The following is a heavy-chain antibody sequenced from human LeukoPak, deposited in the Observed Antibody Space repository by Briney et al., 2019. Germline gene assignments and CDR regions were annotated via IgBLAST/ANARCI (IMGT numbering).Heavy chain of an antibody. CDR1: GYTFTSYG. CDR2: ISAYNGNT. V-gene: IGHV1-18*01. Sequence: ASVKVSCKASGYTFTSYGISWVRQAPGQGLEWMGWISAYNGNTNYAQKLQGRVTMTTDTSTSTAYMEPRSLRSDDTAVYYCARDGRYYDSSGDEEIDYWGQGTLVTVSS. CDR3: ARDGRYYDSSGDEEIDY. D-gene: IGHD3-22*01. J-gene: IGHJ4*02.